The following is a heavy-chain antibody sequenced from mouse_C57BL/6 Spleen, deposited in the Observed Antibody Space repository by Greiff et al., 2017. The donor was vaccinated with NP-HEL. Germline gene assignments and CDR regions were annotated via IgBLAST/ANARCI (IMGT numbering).Heavy chain of an antibody. J-gene: IGHJ1*03. CDR3: ARHWGYSNYEWYFDV. V-gene: IGHV5-9*01. Sequence: EVQLVESGGGLVKPGGSLKLSCAASGFTFSSYTMSWVRQTPEKRLEWVATISGGGGNTYYPDSVKGRFTISRDNAKNTLYLQMSSLRSEDTALYYCARHWGYSNYEWYFDVWGTGTTVTVSS. CDR1: GFTFSSYT. CDR2: ISGGGGNT. D-gene: IGHD2-5*01.